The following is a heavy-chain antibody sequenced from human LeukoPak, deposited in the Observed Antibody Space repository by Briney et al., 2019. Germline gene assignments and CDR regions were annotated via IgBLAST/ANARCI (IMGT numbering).Heavy chain of an antibody. CDR1: GGSISSGGYY. D-gene: IGHD3-22*01. J-gene: IGHJ4*02. V-gene: IGHV4-31*03. Sequence: SETLSLTCTVSGGSISSGGYYWSWIRQHPGKGLEWIGYIYYSGSTYYNPSLKSRVTISVDTSKNQLSLKLSSVTAADTAVYYCARGYYYDSSGYWYWGQGTLVTVSS. CDR2: IYYSGST. CDR3: ARGYYYDSSGYWY.